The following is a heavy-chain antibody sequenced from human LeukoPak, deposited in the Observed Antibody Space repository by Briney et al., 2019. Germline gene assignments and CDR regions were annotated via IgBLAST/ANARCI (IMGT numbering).Heavy chain of an antibody. CDR1: GLTFSDYY. CDR3: AVQITMIVVVPYFDY. CDR2: ISGTGTTI. Sequence: AGGSLRLSCAASGLTFSDYYMTWTRQAPGKGLEWVSSISGTGTTIYSADSVRGRFTVSRDNARNSLFLHMNSLRAEDTAVYYCAVQITMIVVVPYFDYWGQGTLVTVSS. V-gene: IGHV3-11*04. D-gene: IGHD3-22*01. J-gene: IGHJ4*02.